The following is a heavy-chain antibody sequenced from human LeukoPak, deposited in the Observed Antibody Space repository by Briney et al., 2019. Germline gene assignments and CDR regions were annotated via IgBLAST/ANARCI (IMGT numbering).Heavy chain of an antibody. J-gene: IGHJ4*02. CDR2: MWYDGSKK. Sequence: GGSLRLSCAVSGFILNNYGMHWVRQAPGKGLEWVALMWYDGSKKYYADSVKGRFTISRDNSKNTLYLQMNSLRAEDTAVYYCARGPYYFDYWGQGTLVTVSS. CDR3: ARGPYYFDY. V-gene: IGHV3-33*01. CDR1: GFILNNYG.